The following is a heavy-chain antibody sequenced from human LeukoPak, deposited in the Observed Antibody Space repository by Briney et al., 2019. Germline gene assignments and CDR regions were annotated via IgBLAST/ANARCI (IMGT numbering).Heavy chain of an antibody. CDR2: IYYSGST. CDR3: ASWPNCSGGSCYYYYGMDV. V-gene: IGHV4-59*01. CDR1: GGSISSYY. J-gene: IGHJ6*04. Sequence: SETLSLTCTVSGGSISSYYWSWIRQPPGEGLEWIGYIYYSGSTNYNPSLKSRVTISVDTSKNQFSLKLSSVTAADTAVYYCASWPNCSGGSCYYYYGMDVWGKGTTVTVSS. D-gene: IGHD2-15*01.